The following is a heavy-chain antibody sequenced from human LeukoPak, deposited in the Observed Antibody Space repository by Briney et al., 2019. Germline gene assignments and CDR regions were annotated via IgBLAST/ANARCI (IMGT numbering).Heavy chain of an antibody. CDR3: ARAYYYDNSGHQSSY. Sequence: ASVKVSFKASGYTFTGYYMHWVRQAPGQRLEYMGWINPNSGGTEYAQKFQGRVTMTRDTSISTAYMELSRLSSDDTAVYYCARAYYYDNSGHQSSYWGQGTPVTVSS. J-gene: IGHJ4*02. CDR2: INPNSGGT. CDR1: GYTFTGYY. V-gene: IGHV1-2*02. D-gene: IGHD3-22*01.